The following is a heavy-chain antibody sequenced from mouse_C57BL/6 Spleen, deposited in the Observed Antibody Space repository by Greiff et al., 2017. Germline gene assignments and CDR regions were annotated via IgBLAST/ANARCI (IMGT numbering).Heavy chain of an antibody. V-gene: IGHV1-42*01. CDR3: ARGVDYQAWFAY. CDR1: GYSFTGYY. CDR2: INPSTGGT. D-gene: IGHD2-4*01. J-gene: IGHJ3*01. Sequence: EVQLQQSGPELVKPGASVKISCQASGYSFTGYYMNWVKQSPEKSLEWIGEINPSTGGTTSNQKFKAKATLTVDKSSSTAYMQLKSLTSEDSAVYYCARGVDYQAWFAYWGQGTLVTVSA.